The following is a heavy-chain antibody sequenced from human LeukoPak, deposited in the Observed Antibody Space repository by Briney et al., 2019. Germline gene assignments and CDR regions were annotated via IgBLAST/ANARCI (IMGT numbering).Heavy chain of an antibody. V-gene: IGHV3-23*01. Sequence: PGGSLRLSCAASGFAVSSYALNWVRQAPGKGLEWVSGISGSGHSTYHADSVKGRFTISRDNSKNTLYLLMNSLRAEDTAVYYCAKAQYYHSDGYYSVEYYFDYWGQGTLVTVSS. J-gene: IGHJ4*02. D-gene: IGHD3-22*01. CDR2: ISGSGHST. CDR1: GFAVSSYA. CDR3: AKAQYYHSDGYYSVEYYFDY.